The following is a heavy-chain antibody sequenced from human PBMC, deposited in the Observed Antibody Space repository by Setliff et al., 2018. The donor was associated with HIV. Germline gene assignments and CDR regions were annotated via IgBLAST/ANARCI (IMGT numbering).Heavy chain of an antibody. J-gene: IGHJ4*02. CDR2: ISGRDGRT. D-gene: IGHD3-22*01. CDR3: AKDVYVAKYYYGSSGYSGSYYFDY. CDR1: GFTFSSYG. Sequence: GGSLRLSCAAFGFTFSSYGMSWVRQAPGKGLEWASTISGRDGRTYYADSVKGRFTISRDSSKNTLYLQMNSLRAEDTAVYYCAKDVYVAKYYYGSSGYSGSYYFDYWGQGTLVTVSS. V-gene: IGHV3-23*01.